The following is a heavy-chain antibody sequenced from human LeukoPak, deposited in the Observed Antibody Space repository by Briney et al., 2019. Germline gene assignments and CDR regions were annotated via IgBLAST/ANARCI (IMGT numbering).Heavy chain of an antibody. D-gene: IGHD2-15*01. CDR3: ARDCIGCHGFDY. Sequence: ASVKVSCKTSGYTFTSYGITWVRQAPGQGLVWMGWVSAYADNTNYVQKIQGRVTMTTDTSTSTAYMELRSLRSDDTAVYYCARDCIGCHGFDYWGQGTLVTVSS. CDR2: VSAYADNT. J-gene: IGHJ4*02. V-gene: IGHV1-18*01. CDR1: GYTFTSYG.